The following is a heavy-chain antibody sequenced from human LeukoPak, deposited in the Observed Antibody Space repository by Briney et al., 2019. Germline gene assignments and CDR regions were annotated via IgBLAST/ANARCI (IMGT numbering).Heavy chain of an antibody. D-gene: IGHD3-3*01. CDR1: GFTFSSYW. Sequence: PGGSLRLSCAASGFTFSSYWMSWVHQAPGKGLEWVANIKQDGSGKYYVDSVKGRFTISRDNAKNSLYLQMNSLRAEDTAVYYCAREGNDFWSGYYGGLFDYWGQGTLVTVSS. CDR2: IKQDGSGK. V-gene: IGHV3-7*01. J-gene: IGHJ4*02. CDR3: AREGNDFWSGYYGGLFDY.